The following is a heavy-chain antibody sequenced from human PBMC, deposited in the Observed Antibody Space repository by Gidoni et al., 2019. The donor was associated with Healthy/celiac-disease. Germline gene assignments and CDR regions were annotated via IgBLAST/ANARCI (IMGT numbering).Heavy chain of an antibody. CDR3: AKDLTGGMIALFDY. CDR2: ISGSGGST. D-gene: IGHD7-27*01. Sequence: EVQLLESGGGLVQPGGSLRLSCAASGFTFRSDAMSWVRQAPGKGLEWVSAISGSGGSTYYADSVKGRFTISRDNSKNTLYLQMNSLRAEDTAVYYCAKDLTGGMIALFDYWGQGTLVTVSS. V-gene: IGHV3-23*01. CDR1: GFTFRSDA. J-gene: IGHJ4*02.